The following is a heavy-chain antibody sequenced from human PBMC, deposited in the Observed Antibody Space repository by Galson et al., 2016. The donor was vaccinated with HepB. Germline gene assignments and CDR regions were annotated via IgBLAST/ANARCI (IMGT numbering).Heavy chain of an antibody. V-gene: IGHV3-15*01. D-gene: IGHD3-9*01. Sequence: SLRLSCAASGFSFSNAWMSWVRQAPGKGLEWVGRIKSKTDGGTTDYAAPVKGRFTISRDDSKNTLYLQMSSLKTEDTAVYYCTTDLRYFDWNNLDYWGQGTLVTVSS. CDR3: TTDLRYFDWNNLDY. J-gene: IGHJ4*02. CDR2: IKSKTDGGTT. CDR1: GFSFSNAW.